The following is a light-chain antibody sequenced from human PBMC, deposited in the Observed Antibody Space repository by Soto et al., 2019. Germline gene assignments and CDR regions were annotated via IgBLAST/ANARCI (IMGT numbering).Light chain of an antibody. CDR2: AAS. CDR3: QPSSSTPSIT. J-gene: IGKJ5*01. Sequence: DIQMTQSPSSLSASVGDRVTITCRASQSISSYLNWYQQKPGKAPKLLIYAASSLQSGVPSRFSGSGSGTDFTLTISSLQPEDFATYYCQPSSSTPSITFGQGTRLEIK. CDR1: QSISSY. V-gene: IGKV1-39*01.